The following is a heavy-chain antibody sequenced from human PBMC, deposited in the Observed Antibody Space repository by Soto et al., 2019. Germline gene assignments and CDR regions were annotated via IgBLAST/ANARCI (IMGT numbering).Heavy chain of an antibody. CDR2: IWYDGSNK. CDR3: ARAIRYFDYYYYGMDV. V-gene: IGHV3-33*01. J-gene: IGHJ6*02. Sequence: PGGSLRLSCAASGFTFSSYGMHWVRQAPGKGLEWVAVIWYDGSNKYYADSVKGRFTISRDNSKNTLYLQMNSLRAEDTAVYYCARAIRYFDYYYYGMDVWGQGTTVTVSS. CDR1: GFTFSSYG. D-gene: IGHD3-9*01.